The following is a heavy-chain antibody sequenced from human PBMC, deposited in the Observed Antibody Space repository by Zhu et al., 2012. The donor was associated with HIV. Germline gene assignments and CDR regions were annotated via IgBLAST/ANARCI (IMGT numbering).Heavy chain of an antibody. CDR3: VRHTVRPVRGIHLRDCHLTL. CDR2: IGHSGTA. D-gene: IGHD3-10*01. Sequence: QLWGGGLVKPSETLSLTCAVYGESFVDYFWSWIRRSPGKGMEWIGEIGHSGTANYNPSVKRRVTISMDTSKRQISLNMKSLNSTDTAIYYCVRHTVRPVRGIHLRDCHLTLWG. V-gene: IGHV4-34*02. CDR1: GESFVDYF. J-gene: IGHJ1*01.